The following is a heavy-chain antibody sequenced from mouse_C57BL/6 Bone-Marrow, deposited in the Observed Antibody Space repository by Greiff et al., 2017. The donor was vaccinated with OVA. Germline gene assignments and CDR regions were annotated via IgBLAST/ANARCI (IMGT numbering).Heavy chain of an antibody. CDR2: INPSNGGT. J-gene: IGHJ1*03. Sequence: QVQLKQPGTELVKPGASVKLSCKASGYTFTSYWMHWVKQRPGQGLEWIGNINPSNGGTNYNEKFKSKATLTVDKSSSTAYMQLSSLTSEDSAVYYCANHYYGSSYWYFDVWGTGTTVTVSS. V-gene: IGHV1-53*01. CDR1: GYTFTSYW. CDR3: ANHYYGSSYWYFDV. D-gene: IGHD1-1*01.